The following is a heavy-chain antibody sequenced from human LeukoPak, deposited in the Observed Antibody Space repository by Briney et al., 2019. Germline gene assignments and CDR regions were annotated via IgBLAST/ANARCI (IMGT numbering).Heavy chain of an antibody. CDR3: ARDLGELDAPDY. V-gene: IGHV3-21*01. CDR2: ISSSGRYI. CDR1: GFTFSSYS. Sequence: GGSLRLSCAASGFTFSSYSVNWVRQAPGKGLEWVSSISSSGRYIYYADSVKGRFTIFRDNAKNSLYLQMNSLRAEDTAVYYCARDLGELDAPDYWGQGTLVTASS. D-gene: IGHD3-10*01. J-gene: IGHJ4*02.